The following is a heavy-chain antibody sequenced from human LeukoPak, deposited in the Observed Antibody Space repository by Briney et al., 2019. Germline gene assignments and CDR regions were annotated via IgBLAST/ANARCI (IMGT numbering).Heavy chain of an antibody. J-gene: IGHJ1*01. CDR1: GFTFSTYW. CDR3: ARAPSEIGGYYPEYCRH. D-gene: IGHD3-22*01. Sequence: QPGGSLRLSCAASGFTFSTYWVHWVRQAPGKGRVWVSRSKSDGSTNYADYVKGRFTISRDNAKNTVSLQMNSMRPKDTGVYYCARAPSEIGGYYPEYCRHWGQGTLVTVSS. V-gene: IGHV3-74*01. CDR2: SKSDGST.